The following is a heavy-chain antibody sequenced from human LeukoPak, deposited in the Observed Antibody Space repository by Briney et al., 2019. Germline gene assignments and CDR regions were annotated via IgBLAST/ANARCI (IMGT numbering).Heavy chain of an antibody. CDR1: GGSISSSY. CDR2: IYYSGST. Sequence: SETLSLTCTVPGGSISSSYWSWIWQPPGQGLERIGYIYYSGSTNYNPSLKTRVTISVDTSKNQFSLKLSSVTAADTAVYYCARHGGYSYGPFDYWGQGTLVTVSS. CDR3: ARHGGYSYGPFDY. J-gene: IGHJ4*02. V-gene: IGHV4-59*08. D-gene: IGHD5-18*01.